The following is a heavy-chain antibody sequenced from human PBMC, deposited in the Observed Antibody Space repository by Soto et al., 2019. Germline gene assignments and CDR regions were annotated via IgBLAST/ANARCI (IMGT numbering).Heavy chain of an antibody. J-gene: IGHJ5*02. V-gene: IGHV3-30-3*01. CDR3: ARDKGYYYDSSGLSFDP. CDR1: GFTFSSYA. D-gene: IGHD3-22*01. CDR2: ISYDGSNK. Sequence: GGSLRLSCAASGFTFSSYAMHWVRQAPGKGLEWVAVISYDGSNKYYADSVKGRFTISRDNSKNTLYLQMNSLRAEDTAVYYCARDKGYYYDSSGLSFDPWGQGTLVTVSS.